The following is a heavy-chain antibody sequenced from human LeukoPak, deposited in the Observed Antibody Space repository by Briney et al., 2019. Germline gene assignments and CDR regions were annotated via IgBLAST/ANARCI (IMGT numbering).Heavy chain of an antibody. CDR2: ITHSGST. CDR3: ARGLTFEYFQH. J-gene: IGHJ1*01. Sequence: SETLSLTCAVYGGSFSGYYWSWLRQPPGKGLEWIGEITHSGSTNYNPSLKSRVTISVDTSKNQFSLKLSSVTAADTAVYYCARGLTFEYFQHWGQGTLVTVAS. CDR1: GGSFSGYY. D-gene: IGHD3-16*01. V-gene: IGHV4-34*01.